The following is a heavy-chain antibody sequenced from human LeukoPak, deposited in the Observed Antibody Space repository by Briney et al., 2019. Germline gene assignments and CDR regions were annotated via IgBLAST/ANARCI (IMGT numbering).Heavy chain of an antibody. CDR2: IYNSGSA. J-gene: IGHJ4*02. CDR3: ARVPTSFYDSSGHYIDY. D-gene: IGHD3-22*01. Sequence: SETLSLTCTVSGGSISSGENYWSWIRQPPGEALEWIGYIYNSGSAYYNPSLKSRVTISVDTSKNQFSLKLSSVTAADTAVYYCARVPTSFYDSSGHYIDYWGQGTLVTVSS. V-gene: IGHV4-30-4*01. CDR1: GGSISSGENY.